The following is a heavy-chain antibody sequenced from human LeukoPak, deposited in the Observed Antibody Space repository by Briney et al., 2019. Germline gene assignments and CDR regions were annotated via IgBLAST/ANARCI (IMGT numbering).Heavy chain of an antibody. CDR2: IWYDGSER. CDR1: GFTFSTYG. J-gene: IGHJ4*02. V-gene: IGHV3-33*01. Sequence: GSLRLSCAASGFTFSTYGMHWVRQAPGKGLEWVAVIWYDGSERYHADSVKGRFTISRDNSNNTLFLRMNSLRVEDTAVYYCARVGQFDNSGSLPFDYWGQGTLVTVSS. D-gene: IGHD3-22*01. CDR3: ARVGQFDNSGSLPFDY.